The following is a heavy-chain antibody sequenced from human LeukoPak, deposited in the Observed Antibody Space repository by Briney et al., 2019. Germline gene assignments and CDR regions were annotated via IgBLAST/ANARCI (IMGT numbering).Heavy chain of an antibody. Sequence: GASVKVSCKASGYTFTSYGISWVRQAPGQGLEWMGRIIPILGIANYAQKFQGRVTITADKSTSTAYMELSSLRSEDTAVYYCARGLKVYYYDSSGPDAFDIWGQGTMVTVSS. V-gene: IGHV1-69*04. CDR2: IIPILGIA. CDR3: ARGLKVYYYDSSGPDAFDI. J-gene: IGHJ3*02. D-gene: IGHD3-22*01. CDR1: GYTFTSYG.